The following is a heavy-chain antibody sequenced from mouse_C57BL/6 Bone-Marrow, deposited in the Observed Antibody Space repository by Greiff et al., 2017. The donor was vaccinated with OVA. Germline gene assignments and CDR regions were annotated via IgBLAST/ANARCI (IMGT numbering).Heavy chain of an antibody. CDR3: ARDGYRPY. CDR2: LSAGGSYT. V-gene: IGHV5-4*01. CDR1: GFTFSSYA. J-gene: IGHJ2*01. Sequence: EVNLVESGGGLVKPGGSLKLSCAASGFTFSSYAMSWVRQTPEKRLEWVATLSAGGSYTYYPDNVKGRFTISRDNAKNNLYLQMSHLKSEDTAMYYCARDGYRPYWGQGTTLTVSS. D-gene: IGHD2-2*01.